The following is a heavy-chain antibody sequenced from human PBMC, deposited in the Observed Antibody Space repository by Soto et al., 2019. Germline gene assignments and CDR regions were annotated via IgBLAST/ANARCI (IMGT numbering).Heavy chain of an antibody. D-gene: IGHD3-3*01. CDR1: GFTFSSYG. J-gene: IGHJ6*02. CDR2: ISYDGSNK. V-gene: IGHV3-30*18. CDR3: AKLHYDFWSGSITYGMDV. Sequence: PGGSLRPSCAASGFTFSSYGMHCVRQAPGKGLEWVAVISYDGSNKYYADSVKGRFTISRDNSKNTLYLQMNSLRAEDTAVYYCAKLHYDFWSGSITYGMDVWGQGTTVTVSS.